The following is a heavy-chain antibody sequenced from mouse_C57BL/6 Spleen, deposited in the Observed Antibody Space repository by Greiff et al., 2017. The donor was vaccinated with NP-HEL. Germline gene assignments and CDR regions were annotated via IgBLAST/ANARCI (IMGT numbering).Heavy chain of an antibody. CDR3: TRVSLLGYFDY. CDR2: IDPETGGT. CDR1: GYTFTDYE. V-gene: IGHV1-15*01. Sequence: VQLQQSGAELVRPGASVTLSCKASGYTFTDYEMHWVKQTPVHGLEWIGAIDPETGGTAYNQKFKGKAILTADKSSSTAYMELRSLTSEDSAVYYCTRVSLLGYFDYWGQGTTLTVSS. D-gene: IGHD1-2*01. J-gene: IGHJ2*01.